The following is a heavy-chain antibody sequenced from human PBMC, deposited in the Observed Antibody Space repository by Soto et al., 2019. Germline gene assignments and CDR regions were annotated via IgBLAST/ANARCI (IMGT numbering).Heavy chain of an antibody. J-gene: IGHJ3*01. Sequence: QGQLQQSGPGLVKPSQTLSLTCAISGDSVSSDITSWNWIRQSPSRGLEWLGRTYHRSKWFHDYAASVKTRITTNPDTSKYQFSLELNSMTPEVTAVYYCARGNAFEVWGQGIVVTVSS. D-gene: IGHD3-10*01. V-gene: IGHV6-1*01. CDR2: TYHRSKWFH. CDR1: GDSVSSDITS. CDR3: ARGNAFEV.